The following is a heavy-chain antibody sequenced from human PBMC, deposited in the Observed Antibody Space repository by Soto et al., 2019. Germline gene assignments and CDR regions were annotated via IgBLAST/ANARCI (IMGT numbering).Heavy chain of an antibody. Sequence: QVQLVESGGGVVQPGRSPRLSCAASGFTFTSYGMHWVRQAPGKGPEWVAVISYDGSNKFYADSVKGRFTISRDNSKNTLFLQMNSLRAEDTAVYNCVKALKNGYNEPFDYWGQGTLVTVSS. J-gene: IGHJ4*02. CDR2: ISYDGSNK. V-gene: IGHV3-30*18. CDR3: VKALKNGYNEPFDY. D-gene: IGHD6-25*01. CDR1: GFTFTSYG.